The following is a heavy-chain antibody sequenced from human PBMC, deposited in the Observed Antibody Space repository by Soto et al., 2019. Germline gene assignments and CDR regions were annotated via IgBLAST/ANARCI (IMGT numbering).Heavy chain of an antibody. CDR2: ISRSDPTT. D-gene: IGHD1-26*01. CDR1: GFTVGTYE. V-gene: IGHV3-48*03. CDR3: PRGGGSYWASGATLDH. Sequence: EEQVEESGGGLVQAGGSLRLSCAASGFTVGTYEINWVRQAPGKGLEWVSYISRSDPTTDYADSAKGRFTMSNHNAKNSVYLQMSARRLEDTSVDFCPRGGGSYWASGATLDHWGQGTLVTVSS. J-gene: IGHJ4*02.